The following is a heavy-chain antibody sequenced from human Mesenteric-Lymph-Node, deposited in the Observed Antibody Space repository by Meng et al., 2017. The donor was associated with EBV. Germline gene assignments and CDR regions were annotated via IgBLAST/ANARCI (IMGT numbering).Heavy chain of an antibody. V-gene: IGHV4-34*01. CDR2: INRIGGT. CDR3: ARGYTYNYESGVPPFDL. CDR1: DGSFSNYY. D-gene: IGHD3-22*01. Sequence: QPWGRGLLTPSETLSLTCAVYDGSFSNYYGSWIRQSPEKGREWIGEINRIGGTDYNPSLKSRVTISVDTSKNQFSLRLSSVTAADTAVYYCARGYTYNYESGVPPFDLWGHGTLVTVSS. J-gene: IGHJ5*02.